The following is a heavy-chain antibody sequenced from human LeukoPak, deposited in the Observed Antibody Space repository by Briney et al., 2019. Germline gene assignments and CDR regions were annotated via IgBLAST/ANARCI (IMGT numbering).Heavy chain of an antibody. CDR1: GGTFSSYA. D-gene: IGHD6-13*01. V-gene: IGHV1-69*04. CDR3: ARSGSYSSSWYAYYYYYGMDV. CDR2: IIPIFGIA. Sequence: ASVKVSCKASGGTFSSYAISWVRQAPGQGLEWMGRIIPIFGIANYAQKFQGRVTITADKSTSTAYMELSSLRSEDTAVYYCARSGSYSSSWYAYYYYYGMDVWGQGTTVTVSS. J-gene: IGHJ6*02.